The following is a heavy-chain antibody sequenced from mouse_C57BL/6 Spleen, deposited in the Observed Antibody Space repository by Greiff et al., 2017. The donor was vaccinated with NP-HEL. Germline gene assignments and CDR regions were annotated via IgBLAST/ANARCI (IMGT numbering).Heavy chain of an antibody. CDR2: IYPRSGNT. D-gene: IGHD2-10*02. J-gene: IGHJ2*01. CDR1: GYTFTSYG. CDR3: ARSAYGNYVFDY. V-gene: IGHV1-81*01. Sequence: VQLQESGAELARPGASVKLSCKASGYTFTSYGISWVKQRTGQGLEWIGEIYPRSGNTYYNEKFKGKATLTADKSSSTAYMELRSLTSEDSAVYFCARSAYGNYVFDYWGQGTTLTVSS.